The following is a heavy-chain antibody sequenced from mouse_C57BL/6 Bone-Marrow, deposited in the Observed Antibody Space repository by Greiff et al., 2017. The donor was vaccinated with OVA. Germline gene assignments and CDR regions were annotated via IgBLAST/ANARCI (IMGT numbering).Heavy chain of an antibody. Sequence: VQLQQSGAELARPGASVKLSCKASGYTFTSYGISWVKQRTGQGLEWIGEIYPRSGNTYYNEKFKGKATLTADKSSSTEYMELRSLTSEDSAVYFCARWYYGSSYGRFDYWGQGTTLTVSS. V-gene: IGHV1-81*01. CDR2: IYPRSGNT. CDR1: GYTFTSYG. CDR3: ARWYYGSSYGRFDY. J-gene: IGHJ2*01. D-gene: IGHD1-1*01.